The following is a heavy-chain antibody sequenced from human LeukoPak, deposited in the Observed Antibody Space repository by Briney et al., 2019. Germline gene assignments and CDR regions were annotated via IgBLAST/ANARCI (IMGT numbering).Heavy chain of an antibody. Sequence: SETLSLTCAVSGYSIIRGYYWGWIRQPPAKGLEWIGGIYHSGSTYYNPSLKSRVTISVDTSKNQFSLKLSSVTAADTAVYYCARLRGENYDSSGYPDYWGQGILVTVSS. D-gene: IGHD3-22*01. J-gene: IGHJ4*02. CDR1: GYSIIRGYY. V-gene: IGHV4-38-2*01. CDR3: ARLRGENYDSSGYPDY. CDR2: IYHSGST.